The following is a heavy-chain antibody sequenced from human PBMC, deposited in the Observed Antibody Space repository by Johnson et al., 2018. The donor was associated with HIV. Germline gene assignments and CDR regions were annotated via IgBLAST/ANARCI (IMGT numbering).Heavy chain of an antibody. Sequence: VQLVESGGGLIQPGGSLRLSCAASGFTVSSNYMSWVRQAPGKGLEWVSVIYSGGSTYYADSVKGRFTSSRDNSKNTLYLQMNSLRAEDTAVYYCARDPSYDMAHTDGFDIWGQGTMVTVSS. CDR2: IYSGGST. D-gene: IGHD3-22*01. J-gene: IGHJ3*02. CDR1: GFTVSSNY. V-gene: IGHV3-66*03. CDR3: ARDPSYDMAHTDGFDI.